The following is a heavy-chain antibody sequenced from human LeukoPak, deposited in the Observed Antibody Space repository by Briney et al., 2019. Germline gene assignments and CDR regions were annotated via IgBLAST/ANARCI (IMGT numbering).Heavy chain of an antibody. CDR1: GFTFNTYS. CDR2: IDSSGGYM. J-gene: IGHJ6*04. D-gene: IGHD3-10*02. Sequence: GGSLRLSCEASGFTFNTYSMNWARQAPGKGLEWVSSIDSSGGYMFYADSVKGRFTISRDNAKNSLYLQMNSLRAEDTAVYYCAELGITMIGGVWGKGTTVTISS. CDR3: AELGITMIGGV. V-gene: IGHV3-21*01.